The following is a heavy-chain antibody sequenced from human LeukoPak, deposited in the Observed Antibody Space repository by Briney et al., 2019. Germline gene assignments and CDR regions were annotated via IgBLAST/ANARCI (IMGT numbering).Heavy chain of an antibody. Sequence: ASVKVSCKASGGTFSSYAISWVRQAPGQGLEGMGGIIPIFGTANYAQKFQGRVTITADESTSTAYMELSSLRSEDTAVYYCAQRPYYYDSSGYYWGQGTLVTVSS. J-gene: IGHJ4*02. CDR2: IIPIFGTA. V-gene: IGHV1-69*13. D-gene: IGHD3-22*01. CDR3: AQRPYYYDSSGYY. CDR1: GGTFSSYA.